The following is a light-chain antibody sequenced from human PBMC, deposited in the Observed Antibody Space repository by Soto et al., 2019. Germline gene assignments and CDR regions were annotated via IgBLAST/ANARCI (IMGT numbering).Light chain of an antibody. CDR3: QKYEKWWT. J-gene: IGKJ1*01. CDR2: GAS. CDR1: ESVGSN. Sequence: VLTQSPATLSASPGERATLSCRASESVGSNLAWYQQRPGQAPRLLIYGASNGAIGIPLRFSGSGSGTEFTLNISSLQSEDFAVYYCQKYEKWWTFGQGTMVDFK. V-gene: IGKV3-15*01.